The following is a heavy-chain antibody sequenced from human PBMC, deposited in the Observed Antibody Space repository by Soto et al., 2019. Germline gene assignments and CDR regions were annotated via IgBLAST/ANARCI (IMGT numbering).Heavy chain of an antibody. V-gene: IGHV3-48*02. CDR2: ISGSGGTI. D-gene: IGHD6-19*01. CDR3: ARESGLRSSGWSYYFAF. CDR1: GFTLSSYS. J-gene: IGHJ4*02. Sequence: EVQLVESGGGMVQPGGSLRVSCAASGFTLSSYSMHWVRQAPGKGLEWVSYISGSGGTIYYADSVKGRFTISRDNAKKSLSVQMNSLRDEDTAVYFCARESGLRSSGWSYYFAFWGQGTRVTVSS.